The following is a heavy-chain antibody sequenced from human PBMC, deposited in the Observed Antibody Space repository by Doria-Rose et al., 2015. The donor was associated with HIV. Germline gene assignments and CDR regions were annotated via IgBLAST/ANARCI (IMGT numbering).Heavy chain of an antibody. J-gene: IGHJ4*02. CDR3: ARDREGMWLSDY. Sequence: GGGLVEPGGSLRLSCTISGFTFSSYEMNWVRQAPGKGLEWISYISSGDTTIYYADSVKGRFTISRDNAKNSLYLQMNSLRGEDTAIYYCARDREGMWLSDYWGQGTLVTVSS. D-gene: IGHD3-22*01. CDR1: GFTFSSYE. CDR2: ISSGDTTI. V-gene: IGHV3-48*03.